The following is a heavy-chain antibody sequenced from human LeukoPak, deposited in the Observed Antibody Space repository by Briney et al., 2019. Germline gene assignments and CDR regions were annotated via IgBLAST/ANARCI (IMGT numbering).Heavy chain of an antibody. CDR2: ISGSGGST. CDR1: GFTYSSYA. V-gene: IGHV3-23*01. CDR3: AKAGGYNWNYYFDY. Sequence: GGSLRLSCAASGFTYSSYAMSWVRQAPGRGLEWVSAISGSGGSTYYADSVKGRFTISRDNSKNTLYLQMNSLRAEDTAVYYCAKAGGYNWNYYFDYWGQGTLVTVSS. D-gene: IGHD1-7*01. J-gene: IGHJ4*02.